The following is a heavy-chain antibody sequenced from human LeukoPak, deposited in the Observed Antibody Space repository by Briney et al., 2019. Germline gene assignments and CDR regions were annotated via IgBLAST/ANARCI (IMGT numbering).Heavy chain of an antibody. D-gene: IGHD3-10*01. J-gene: IGHJ4*02. CDR1: GGSFSGYY. V-gene: IGHV4-34*01. CDR2: INHSGST. CDR3: VRDQSRGYYYGSGSYWQSFDY. Sequence: PSETLSLTCAVYGGSFSGYYWSWIRQPPGKGLEWIGEINHSGSTNYNPSLKSRVTISVDTSKNQFSLKLSSVTAADTAVYYCVRDQSRGYYYGSGSYWQSFDYWGQGTLVTVSS.